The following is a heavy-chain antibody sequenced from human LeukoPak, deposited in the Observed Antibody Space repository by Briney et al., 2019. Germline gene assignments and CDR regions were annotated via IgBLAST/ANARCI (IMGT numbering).Heavy chain of an antibody. CDR3: ARDQSGTCCVDY. J-gene: IGHJ4*02. CDR2: ISYDGSAK. V-gene: IGHV3-30*04. Sequence: PGGSLRLSCATPGFTFSSYAIHWVRQAPGKGLEWVAFISYDGSAKYYADSVKGRFTISRDSSKNTVYLQMNNLRAEDAALYYCARDQSGTCCVDYWGQGTLVTVSS. CDR1: GFTFSSYA. D-gene: IGHD1-26*01.